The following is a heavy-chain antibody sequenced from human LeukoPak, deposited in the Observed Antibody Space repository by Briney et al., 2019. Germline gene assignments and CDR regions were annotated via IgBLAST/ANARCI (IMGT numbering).Heavy chain of an antibody. CDR3: AKDREWLSNWLDP. Sequence: SCKASGYTFTGYYMHWVRQAPGKGLEWVAVISYDGSNKYYADSVKGRFTISRDNSKNTLYLQMNSLRAEDTAVYYCAKDREWLSNWLDPWGQGTLVTVSS. V-gene: IGHV3-30*18. CDR2: ISYDGSNK. D-gene: IGHD3-3*01. CDR1: GYTFTGYY. J-gene: IGHJ5*02.